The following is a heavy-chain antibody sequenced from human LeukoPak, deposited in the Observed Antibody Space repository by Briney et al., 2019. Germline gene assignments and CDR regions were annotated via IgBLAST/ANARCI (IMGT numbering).Heavy chain of an antibody. CDR2: IWYDGSNK. D-gene: IGHD3-10*01. Sequence: PGGSLTLSCAASGFTFSSYAMHWVRQAPGKGLEWVAVIWYDGSNKYYADSVKGRFTISRDNSKNTLYLQMNSLRAEDTAVYYCAREYLWFGEPSPFDPWGQGTLVTVSS. V-gene: IGHV3-33*08. CDR3: AREYLWFGEPSPFDP. CDR1: GFTFSSYA. J-gene: IGHJ5*02.